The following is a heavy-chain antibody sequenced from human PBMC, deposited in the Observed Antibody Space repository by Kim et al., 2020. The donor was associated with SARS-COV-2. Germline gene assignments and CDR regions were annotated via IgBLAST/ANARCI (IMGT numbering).Heavy chain of an antibody. CDR2: ISHDGSQK. D-gene: IGHD2-15*01. CDR1: GFTFSNYA. Sequence: GGSLRLSCAASGFTFSNYAMHWIRHVPGKGLEWVAVISHDGSQKFYADFVEGRFTISRDNSKNTLDVQMTSLRVEDTAVYYCAKDPRSATDGYYFDYWGQGTLVSVSS. V-gene: IGHV3-30*18. J-gene: IGHJ4*02. CDR3: AKDPRSATDGYYFDY.